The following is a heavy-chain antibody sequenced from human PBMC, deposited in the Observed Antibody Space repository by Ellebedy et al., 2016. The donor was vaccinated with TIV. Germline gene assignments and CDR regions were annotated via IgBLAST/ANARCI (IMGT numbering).Heavy chain of an antibody. Sequence: GGSLRLSCAASGFTFSDHYMDWVRQASGKGLEWVGRTRNKANSYTTEYAASVKGRFTISRDESKNSLYLQMNSLKTEDTAVYYCCAGYCSSISCYHDAFDIWGQGTMVTVSS. CDR3: CAGYCSSISCYHDAFDI. D-gene: IGHD2-2*01. CDR2: TRNKANSYTT. V-gene: IGHV3-72*01. CDR1: GFTFSDHY. J-gene: IGHJ3*02.